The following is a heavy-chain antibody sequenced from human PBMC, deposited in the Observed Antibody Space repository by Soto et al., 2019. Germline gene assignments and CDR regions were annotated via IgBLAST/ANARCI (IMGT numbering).Heavy chain of an antibody. Sequence: GGSLRLSCAASGFTFSSYGMHWVRQAPGKGLEWVAVISYDGSNKYYADSVKGRFTISRDNSKNTLYLQMNSLRADETAVYYCAKDETYCSSTSCRYFGYYMDVWGKGTTVTVSS. CDR2: ISYDGSNK. CDR1: GFTFSSYG. J-gene: IGHJ6*03. D-gene: IGHD2-2*01. V-gene: IGHV3-30*18. CDR3: AKDETYCSSTSCRYFGYYMDV.